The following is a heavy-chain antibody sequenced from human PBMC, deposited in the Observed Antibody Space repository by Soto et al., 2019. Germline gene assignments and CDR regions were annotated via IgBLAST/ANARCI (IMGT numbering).Heavy chain of an antibody. Sequence: QVQLQESGPGLVKPSETLSLTCTVSGGDISTYYWTWIRQPAGKGLEWIGRIYSSGSTKYNPSLKGRVTMSLDTSNNQFSLRLSSVTAADTAVYYCARGQRFSDWFDPWGQGTLVTVSS. CDR1: GGDISTYY. J-gene: IGHJ5*02. D-gene: IGHD3-3*01. V-gene: IGHV4-4*07. CDR2: IYSSGST. CDR3: ARGQRFSDWFDP.